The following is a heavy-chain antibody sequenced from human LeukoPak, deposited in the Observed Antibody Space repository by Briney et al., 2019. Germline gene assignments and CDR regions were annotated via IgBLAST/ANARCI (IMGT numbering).Heavy chain of an antibody. Sequence: GGSLRLSCAASGFTFSDYYMSWIRQAPGKGLEWVSYISSGGTTIQYADSVKGRFTISRDNAKNSLYLLMNSLRADDTAVYHCAGDLVSVAGTGFDCWGQGTLVTVSS. CDR3: AGDLVSVAGTGFDC. J-gene: IGHJ4*02. CDR2: ISSGGTTI. V-gene: IGHV3-11*01. D-gene: IGHD6-19*01. CDR1: GFTFSDYY.